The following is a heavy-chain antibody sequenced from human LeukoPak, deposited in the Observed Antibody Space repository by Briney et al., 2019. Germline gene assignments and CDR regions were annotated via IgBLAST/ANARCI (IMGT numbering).Heavy chain of an antibody. Sequence: ASVKVSCKASGYTFTNNFMHWVRQAPGQGLEWMGWINTNTGNPVYAQGFTGRFVFSLDTSVNTTYLQITSLKAEDTAVYYCARSSGSDYWGQGTLVTVSS. CDR1: GYTFTNNF. J-gene: IGHJ4*02. D-gene: IGHD3-22*01. CDR3: ARSSGSDY. V-gene: IGHV7-4-1*02. CDR2: INTNTGNP.